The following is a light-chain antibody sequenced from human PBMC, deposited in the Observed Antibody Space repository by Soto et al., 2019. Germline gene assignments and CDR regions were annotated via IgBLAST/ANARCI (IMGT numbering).Light chain of an antibody. CDR3: QQRSSWPPPT. CDR1: QSVNSY. V-gene: IGKV3-11*01. Sequence: EIVLTQSPATLSLSPGERATLSGRASQSVNSYLARYQQRPGQAPRLLIYDASNRATGIPARFSGSGSGTDFTLTISSLEPEDFAVYYCQQRSSWPPPTFGGGTRVDMK. CDR2: DAS. J-gene: IGKJ4*01.